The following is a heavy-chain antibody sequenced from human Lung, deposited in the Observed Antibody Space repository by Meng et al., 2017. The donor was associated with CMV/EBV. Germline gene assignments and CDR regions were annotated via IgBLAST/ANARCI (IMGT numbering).Heavy chain of an antibody. CDR2: ITASGGST. D-gene: IGHD6-13*01. J-gene: IGHJ4*02. CDR1: GFTFSNFA. V-gene: IGHV3-23*01. Sequence: ESXKISXAASGFTFSNFAMSWVRQAPGKGLEWVSPITASGGSTYYADSVKGRFTISRDNSKNTLYLQMNRLRAEDTAVYYCAKVDSGSWYRGFFDYWGQGXLVTVSS. CDR3: AKVDSGSWYRGFFDY.